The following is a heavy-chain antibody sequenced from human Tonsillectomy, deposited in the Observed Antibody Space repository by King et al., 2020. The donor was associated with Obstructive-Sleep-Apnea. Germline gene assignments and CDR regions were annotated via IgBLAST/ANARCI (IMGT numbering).Heavy chain of an antibody. CDR3: ATLVTAGY. CDR2: INHSGST. Sequence: VQLQQWGAGLLKPSETLSLTCAVYGGSFSGYYWSWIRQPPGKGLEWIGEINHSGSTNYNPSLKSRVTMSVDTPKNQFSLNLSSVTAADAAVSYCATLVTAGYWGQGTLVSVSS. V-gene: IGHV4-34*01. J-gene: IGHJ4*02. CDR1: GGSFSGYY. D-gene: IGHD4-23*01.